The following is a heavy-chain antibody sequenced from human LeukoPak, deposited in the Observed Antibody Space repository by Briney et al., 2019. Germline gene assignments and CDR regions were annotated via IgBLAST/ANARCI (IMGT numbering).Heavy chain of an antibody. J-gene: IGHJ4*02. CDR3: ARAEMATGTRTTFDY. D-gene: IGHD5-24*01. CDR1: GFTFSSYA. V-gene: IGHV3-30*04. CDR2: ISYDGSNK. Sequence: GRSLRLSCAASGFTFSSYAMHWVRQAPGKGLEWVAVISYDGSNKYYADSVKGRFTISRDNSKNTLYLQMNSLRAEDTAVYYCARAEMATGTRTTFDYWGQGTLVAVSS.